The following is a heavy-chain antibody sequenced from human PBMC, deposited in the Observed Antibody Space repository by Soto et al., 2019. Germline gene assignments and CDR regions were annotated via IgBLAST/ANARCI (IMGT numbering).Heavy chain of an antibody. Sequence: GASVKVSCKASGYTFTGYYIHWVRQAPGQGLEWMGWISPNSGATNYARKFQGWVTMTRDTSISTAYMELRRLTSDDTAVYYCARVGQYCFSTSCSEGNWFCTWGQGTPVTVSS. CDR1: GYTFTGYY. D-gene: IGHD2-2*01. CDR2: ISPNSGAT. J-gene: IGHJ5*02. V-gene: IGHV1-2*04. CDR3: ARVGQYCFSTSCSEGNWFCT.